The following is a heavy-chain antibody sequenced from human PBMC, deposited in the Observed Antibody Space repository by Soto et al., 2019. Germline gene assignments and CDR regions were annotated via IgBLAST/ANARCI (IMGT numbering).Heavy chain of an antibody. D-gene: IGHD2-15*01. CDR3: ARVGYCSGGSCRVNPVIRVRHKSNWFDP. J-gene: IGHJ5*02. CDR2: IYYSGST. CDR1: GGSISSTSYY. V-gene: IGHV4-39*01. Sequence: PSETLSLTCTVSGGSISSTSYYWGWVRQPPGKGQEWIGSIYYSGSTYYNPSLKSRVTISVDTSKNQFSLKLSSVTAADTAVYYCARVGYCSGGSCRVNPVIRVRHKSNWFDPWGQGTLVTVSS.